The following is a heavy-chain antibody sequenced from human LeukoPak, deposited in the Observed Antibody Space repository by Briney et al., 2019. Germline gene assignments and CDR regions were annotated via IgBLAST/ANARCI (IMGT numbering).Heavy chain of an antibody. CDR3: ARMGIRLFDWLPTYYFDY. Sequence: SQTLSLTCTVSGGSISSGGYYWSWIRQPPGKGLEWIGYIYHSGSTYYNPSLKSRVTISVDTSKNQLSLKLTSVTAADTAVYYCARMGIRLFDWLPTYYFDYWGQGTLVTVSS. J-gene: IGHJ4*02. CDR2: IYHSGST. D-gene: IGHD3-9*01. CDR1: GGSISSGGYY. V-gene: IGHV4-30-2*01.